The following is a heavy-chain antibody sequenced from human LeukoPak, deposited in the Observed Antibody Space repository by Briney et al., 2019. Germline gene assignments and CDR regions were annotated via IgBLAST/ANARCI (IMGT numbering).Heavy chain of an antibody. Sequence: PGGSLRLSCAASGFIFSSAWMTWVRQAPGKGLEWVGHIKNKTNGGTTDYAAPVEGRFIISRDDSKNTLYLQMNSLRTEDTAVYYCARGFCSSTSCYQGPFDFWGQGTLVTVSS. D-gene: IGHD2-2*01. V-gene: IGHV3-15*01. CDR3: ARGFCSSTSCYQGPFDF. CDR1: GFIFSSAW. CDR2: IKNKTNGGTT. J-gene: IGHJ4*02.